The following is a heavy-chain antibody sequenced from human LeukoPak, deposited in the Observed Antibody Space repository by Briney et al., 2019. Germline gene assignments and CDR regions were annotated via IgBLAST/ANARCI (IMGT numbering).Heavy chain of an antibody. Sequence: PSETLSLTCAVYGGSFSGYYWSWVRQAPGKGLEWVSAISGSGGSTYYADSVKGRFTISRDNSKNTLYLQMNSLRAEDTAVYYCAKDPYSSGWRAEYFQHWGQGTLVTVSS. CDR1: GGSFSGYY. D-gene: IGHD6-19*01. J-gene: IGHJ1*01. CDR3: AKDPYSSGWRAEYFQH. CDR2: ISGSGGST. V-gene: IGHV3-23*01.